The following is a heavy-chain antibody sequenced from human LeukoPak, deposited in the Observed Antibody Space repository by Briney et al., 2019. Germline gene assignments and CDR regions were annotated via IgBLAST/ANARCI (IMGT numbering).Heavy chain of an antibody. D-gene: IGHD6-19*01. CDR2: ISDDSNYI. V-gene: IGHV3-21*04. J-gene: IGHJ4*02. CDR1: GFTFSSYS. CDR3: ARDGGSGWYFYFDY. Sequence: GGSLRLSCADSGFTFSSYSMHWVRQAPGEGLQWVSSISDDSNYIFYADSVKGRFTISRDNAKNSLFLQMNSLRAEDTAVYYCARDGGSGWYFYFDYWGQGTLVTVSS.